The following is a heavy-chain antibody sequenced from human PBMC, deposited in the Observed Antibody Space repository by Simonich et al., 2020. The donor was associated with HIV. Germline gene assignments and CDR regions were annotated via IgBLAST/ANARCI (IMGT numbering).Heavy chain of an antibody. J-gene: IGHJ2*01. Sequence: EVQLVESGGGLVQPGGSLRLSCAASGFTFSSYHMLWGRQATGNGLGWYSASGPAGDTYYPGFVRGRITISKENAKNSLYLQMNSLRAGDTAVYYCARGGYGWYFDLWGRGTLVTVSS. V-gene: IGHV3-13*04. CDR2: SGPAGDT. CDR1: GFTFSSYH. CDR3: ARGGYGWYFDL. D-gene: IGHD5-18*01.